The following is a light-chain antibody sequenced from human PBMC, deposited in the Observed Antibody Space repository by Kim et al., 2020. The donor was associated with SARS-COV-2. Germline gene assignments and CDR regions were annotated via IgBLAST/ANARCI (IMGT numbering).Light chain of an antibody. Sequence: GKQVTIACTRSRGSIDDNYVQWYQQRPGGVPTTVIYEDDQRPSGVSDRFSGSIDNSSNSASLTISGLRTEDEADYYCQSYNRDNVIFGGGTQLTVL. CDR2: EDD. CDR3: QSYNRDNVI. J-gene: IGLJ2*01. V-gene: IGLV6-57*03. CDR1: RGSIDDNY.